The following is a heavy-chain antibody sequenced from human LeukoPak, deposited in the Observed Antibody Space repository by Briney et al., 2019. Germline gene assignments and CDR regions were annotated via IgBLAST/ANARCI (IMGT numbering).Heavy chain of an antibody. CDR3: ARTSSGVDDYGDYLLNF. J-gene: IGHJ4*02. CDR1: GYTFSNYG. V-gene: IGHV1-18*01. Sequence: ASVTVSCKASGYTFSNYGISWVRPAPGQGLAGMGWISAYSGNTMYAQKLQGRVTMTTDTSTSTAYMELRSLRSDDTAVYYCARTSSGVDDYGDYLLNFWGQGTLVTVSS. CDR2: ISAYSGNT. D-gene: IGHD4-17*01.